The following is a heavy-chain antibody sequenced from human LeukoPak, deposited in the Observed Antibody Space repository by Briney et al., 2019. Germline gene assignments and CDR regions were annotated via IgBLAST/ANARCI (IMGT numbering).Heavy chain of an antibody. CDR3: ARGLTDNYYYGMDV. CDR2: IYYSGST. CDR1: GGSISSGGYY. D-gene: IGHD3-9*01. V-gene: IGHV4-31*03. Sequence: PSETLSLTCTVSGGSISSGGYYWSWIRQHPGKGLEWIGYIYYSGSTYYNPSLKSRVTISVDTSKNQFSLKLSSVTATDTAVYYCARGLTDNYYYGMDVWGKGTTVTVSS. J-gene: IGHJ6*04.